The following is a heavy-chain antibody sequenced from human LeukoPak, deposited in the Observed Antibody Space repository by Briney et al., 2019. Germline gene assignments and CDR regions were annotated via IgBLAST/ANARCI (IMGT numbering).Heavy chain of an antibody. CDR2: INHSGST. J-gene: IGHJ4*02. CDR3: ASVGAAAGGDY. V-gene: IGHV4-34*01. CDR1: GGSFSGYY. Sequence: SETLSLTCAVYGGSFSGYYWSWIRQPPGKGLEWIGEINHSGSTNYNPSLKSRVTISVDTSKNQFSLRLSSVTAADTAVYYCASVGAAAGGDYWGQGTLVTVSS. D-gene: IGHD6-13*01.